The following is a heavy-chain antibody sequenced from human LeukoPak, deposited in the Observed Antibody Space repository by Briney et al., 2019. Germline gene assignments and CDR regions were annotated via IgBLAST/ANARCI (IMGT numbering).Heavy chain of an antibody. V-gene: IGHV4-59*12. Sequence: SETLSLTCTVSGGSISSYYWSWIRQPPGKGLEWMGYIYYSGSTNYNPSLKSRVTISVGTSKNQFSLKLTSVTAADTAVYYCARSVMDSSDFYYFDYWGQGTLVTVSS. CDR1: GGSISSYY. D-gene: IGHD3-22*01. J-gene: IGHJ4*02. CDR3: ARSVMDSSDFYYFDY. CDR2: IYYSGST.